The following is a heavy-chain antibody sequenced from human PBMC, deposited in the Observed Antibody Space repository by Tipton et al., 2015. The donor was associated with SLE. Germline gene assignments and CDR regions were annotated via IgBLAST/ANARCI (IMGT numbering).Heavy chain of an antibody. V-gene: IGHV4-61*09. Sequence: TLSLTCTVSGGSISSGSYYWSWIRQPAGKGLEWIGYIYYSGSTNYNPSLKSRVTISVDTSKNQFSLKLSSVTAADTAVYYCARLRDSSSPAFDIWGQGTMVTVSS. CDR3: ARLRDSSSPAFDI. D-gene: IGHD6-13*01. CDR1: GGSISSGSYY. CDR2: IYYSGST. J-gene: IGHJ3*02.